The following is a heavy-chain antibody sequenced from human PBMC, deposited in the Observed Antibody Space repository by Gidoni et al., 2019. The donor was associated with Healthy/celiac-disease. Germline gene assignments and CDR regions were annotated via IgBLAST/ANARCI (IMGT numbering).Heavy chain of an antibody. CDR3: ARGRIAAVFWAY. CDR1: GGSFSGYY. V-gene: IGHV4-34*01. CDR2: INHSGST. Sequence: QVQLQQWGAGLLKPSETLSLTCAVYGGSFSGYYWSWIRQPPGKGLEWIGEINHSGSTNYNPSLKSRVTISVDTSKNQFSLKLSSVTAADTAVYYCARGRIAAVFWAYWGQGTLVTVSS. D-gene: IGHD6-13*01. J-gene: IGHJ4*02.